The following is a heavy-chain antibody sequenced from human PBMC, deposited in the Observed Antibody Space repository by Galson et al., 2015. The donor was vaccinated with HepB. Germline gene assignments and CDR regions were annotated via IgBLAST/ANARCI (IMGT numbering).Heavy chain of an antibody. CDR2: ITGQGDST. V-gene: IGHV3-23*01. CDR3: AKGYGLFDS. J-gene: IGHJ5*01. Sequence: SLRLSCAASGSAFDSHAMSWLRQAPGRGLEWISGITGQGDSTFYADSVKGRFTVSKDNSNNMLYLQMNSLRAEDAGLYFCAKGYGLFDSWGQGILVTVSS. D-gene: IGHD5-18*01. CDR1: GSAFDSHA.